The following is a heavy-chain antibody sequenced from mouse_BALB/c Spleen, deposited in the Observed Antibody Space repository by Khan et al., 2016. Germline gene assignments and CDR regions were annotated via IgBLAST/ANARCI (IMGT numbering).Heavy chain of an antibody. J-gene: IGHJ3*01. CDR2: INTYTGEP. Sequence: QLQLVQSGPELKKPGETVKISCKASGYTFTNYGMNWVKQAPGKGLKWMGWINTYTGEPTYADDFKGRFAFSLETSASPAYLQINNLKNEDMATYFCARRDYACFAYGGQGTRVTVAS. CDR1: GYTFTNYG. V-gene: IGHV9-1*02. CDR3: ARRDYACFAY. D-gene: IGHD2-4*01.